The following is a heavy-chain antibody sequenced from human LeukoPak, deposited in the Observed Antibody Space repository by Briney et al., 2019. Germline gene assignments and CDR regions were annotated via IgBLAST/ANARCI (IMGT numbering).Heavy chain of an antibody. CDR1: GGSFSGYY. V-gene: IGHV4-4*07. CDR2: IYTSGST. CDR3: AREGSSSWSAYYFDY. D-gene: IGHD6-13*01. Sequence: PSETLSLTCAVYGGSFSGYYWSWIRQPAGKGLEWIGRIYTSGSTNYNPSLKSRVTMSVDTSKNQFSLKLSSVTAADTAVYYCAREGSSSWSAYYFDYWGQGTLVTVSS. J-gene: IGHJ4*02.